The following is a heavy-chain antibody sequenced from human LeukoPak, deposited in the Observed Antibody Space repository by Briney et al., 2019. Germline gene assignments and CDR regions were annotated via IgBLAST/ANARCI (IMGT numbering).Heavy chain of an antibody. Sequence: GASVKVSCKASGYTFTSYGISWVRQAPGQGLEWMGWISAYNGNTNYAQKLQGRVTMTTDTSTSTAYMELRSLRSDDTAVYYCARDSITMVRGVIIPLDYWGQGTLVTVSS. CDR1: GYTFTSYG. D-gene: IGHD3-10*01. J-gene: IGHJ4*02. CDR3: ARDSITMVRGVIIPLDY. CDR2: ISAYNGNT. V-gene: IGHV1-18*01.